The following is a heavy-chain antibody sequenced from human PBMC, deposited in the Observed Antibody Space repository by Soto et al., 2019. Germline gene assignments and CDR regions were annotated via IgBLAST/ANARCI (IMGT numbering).Heavy chain of an antibody. CDR2: IWYDGSNK. V-gene: IGHV3-33*01. D-gene: IGHD2-2*01. CDR1: GFTFSSYG. Sequence: QVQLVESGGGVVQPGRSLRLSCAASGFTFSSYGMHWVRQAPGKGLEWVAVIWYDGSNKYYADSVKGRFTISRDNSKNTLYLEMNSLRAEDTAVYYCASDVGDYCISASCYNWFDPWGQGTLVTVSS. CDR3: ASDVGDYCISASCYNWFDP. J-gene: IGHJ5*02.